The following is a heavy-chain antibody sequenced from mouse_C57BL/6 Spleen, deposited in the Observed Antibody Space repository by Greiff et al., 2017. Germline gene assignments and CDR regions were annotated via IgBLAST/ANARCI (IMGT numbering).Heavy chain of an antibody. CDR1: GYTFTSYW. V-gene: IGHV1-52*01. Sequence: QVQLQQPGAELVRPGSSVKLSCKASGYTFTSYWMHWVKQRPIQGLEWIGNIDPSDSETHYNQKFKDKATVTVDKSSSTAYMQLSSLTSEDSAVYYCARGDYGAMDYWGQGTSVTVSS. D-gene: IGHD1-1*01. J-gene: IGHJ4*01. CDR2: IDPSDSET. CDR3: ARGDYGAMDY.